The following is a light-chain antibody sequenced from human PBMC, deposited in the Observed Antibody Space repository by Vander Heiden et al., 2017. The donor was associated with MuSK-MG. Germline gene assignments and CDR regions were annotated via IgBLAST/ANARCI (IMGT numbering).Light chain of an antibody. J-gene: IGLJ2*01. Sequence: QSALTQPASESGSPGQSITISCTGTSSDVGSYNLVSWYQQHPGKAPKLMIYEGSKRPSGVSNRFSGSKSGNTASLTISGLQAEDEAGYYCCSYAGSSTVFGGGTKLTVL. CDR2: EGS. CDR1: SSDVGSYNL. V-gene: IGLV2-23*01. CDR3: CSYAGSSTV.